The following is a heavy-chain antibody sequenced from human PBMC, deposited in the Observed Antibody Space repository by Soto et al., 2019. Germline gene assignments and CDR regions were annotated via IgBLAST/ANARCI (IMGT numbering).Heavy chain of an antibody. CDR1: GGTFSNYA. D-gene: IGHD2-8*02. CDR3: ARDRNVATARVDYFYGIEV. V-gene: IGHV1-69*01. Sequence: QVQLVQAGAEVKKPGSSVKVSCTSSGGTFSNYAISWGRQAPGQGLVWMRGIIPIFGTAHYAQVFQGRVTITADESTGTAYMDLSSLRSEDTAVYYCARDRNVATARVDYFYGIEVWGQGTTVTVSS. CDR2: IIPIFGTA. J-gene: IGHJ6*02.